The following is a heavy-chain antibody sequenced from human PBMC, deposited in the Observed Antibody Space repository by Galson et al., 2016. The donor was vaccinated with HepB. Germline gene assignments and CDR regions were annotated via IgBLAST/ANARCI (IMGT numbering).Heavy chain of an antibody. CDR1: GGSISIGNW. J-gene: IGHJ4*02. V-gene: IGHV4-4*02. D-gene: IGHD6-13*01. CDR3: ARDSGVTAARTSFLFGS. CDR2: IHHSGNT. Sequence: SETLSLTCVVSGGSISIGNWYSWVRQPPGKGLEWIGEIHHSGNTNYNSSLKSRVAMSADKSKNQFSLKLSFVTAADTAVYYCARDSGVTAARTSFLFGSWGQGTLVTVSS.